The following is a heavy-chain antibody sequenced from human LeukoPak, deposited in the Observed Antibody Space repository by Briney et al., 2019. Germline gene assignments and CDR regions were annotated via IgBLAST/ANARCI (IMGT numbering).Heavy chain of an antibody. J-gene: IGHJ4*02. D-gene: IGHD3-10*01. CDR1: GYMFTSYY. V-gene: IGHV1-46*01. CDR3: ARDTYGSDYYFDY. CDR2: INPSGGST. Sequence: ASVKVSCKASGYMFTSYYMYWARQAPGQGLEWMGVINPSGGSTSYAQKFQGRVTMTRDTSTSTVYMELSSLRSEDTAVYYCARDTYGSDYYFDYWGQGTLVTVSS.